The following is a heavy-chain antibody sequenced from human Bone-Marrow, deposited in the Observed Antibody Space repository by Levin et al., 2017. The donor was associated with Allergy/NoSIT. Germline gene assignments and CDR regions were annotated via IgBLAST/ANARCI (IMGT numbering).Heavy chain of an antibody. V-gene: IGHV4-59*01. Sequence: ESLKISCTVSGDSISRYYWSWIRQPPGKGLEWIGYIYYSGSTNYNPSLKSRVTISVDTPKNQFSLDLNFVTAADTAVYYCARDAQSSPTRNYGMDVWGQGTTVTVSS. CDR3: ARDAQSSPTRNYGMDV. CDR1: GDSISRYY. CDR2: IYYSGST. J-gene: IGHJ6*02.